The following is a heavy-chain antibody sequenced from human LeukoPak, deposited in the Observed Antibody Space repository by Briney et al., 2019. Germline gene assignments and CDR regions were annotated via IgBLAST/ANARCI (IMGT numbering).Heavy chain of an antibody. D-gene: IGHD2-15*01. CDR1: GFTFDDYA. J-gene: IGHJ3*02. V-gene: IGHV3-9*01. CDR3: AKEAVVADTFGSAFDI. Sequence: GGSLRLSCAASGFTFDDYAMHWVRQAPGKGLEWVSGISWNSGSIGYADSVKGRFTISRDNAKNSLYLQMNSLRAEDTALYYCAKEAVVADTFGSAFDIWGQGTMVTVSS. CDR2: ISWNSGSI.